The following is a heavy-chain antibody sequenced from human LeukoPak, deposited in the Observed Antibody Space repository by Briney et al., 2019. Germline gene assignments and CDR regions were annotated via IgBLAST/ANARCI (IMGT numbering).Heavy chain of an antibody. CDR3: ARDYSSGWYGGDY. CDR1: GFTFSSYS. J-gene: IGHJ4*02. D-gene: IGHD6-19*01. Sequence: GGSLRLSCAASGFTFSSYSMNWVRQAPGKGLEWVSSISSSSSSYIYYADSVKGRFTISRDNAKNSLYLQMNSLRAEDTAVYYCARDYSSGWYGGDYWGQGTLVTVSS. CDR2: ISSSSSSYI. V-gene: IGHV3-21*01.